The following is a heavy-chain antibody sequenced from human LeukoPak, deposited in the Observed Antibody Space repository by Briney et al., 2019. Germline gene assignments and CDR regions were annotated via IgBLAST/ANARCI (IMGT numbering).Heavy chain of an antibody. V-gene: IGHV4-59*10. Sequence: KSSETLSLTCAVYGGSFSGYYWSWIRQPAGKGLEWVGRIYTSGSTNYNPSLKSRVTISVDTSKNQFSLKLSSVAAADTAVYYCARVQYYDSSGYYRVTDHYYYYMDVWGKGTTVTVSS. D-gene: IGHD3-22*01. CDR2: IYTSGST. J-gene: IGHJ6*03. CDR3: ARVQYYDSSGYYRVTDHYYYYMDV. CDR1: GGSFSGYY.